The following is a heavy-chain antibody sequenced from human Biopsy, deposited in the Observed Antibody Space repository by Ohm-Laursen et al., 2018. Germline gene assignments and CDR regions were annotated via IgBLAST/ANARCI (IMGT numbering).Heavy chain of an antibody. V-gene: IGHV3-11*01. CDR1: GFSFSDYH. Sequence: SLRRSCAASGFSFSDYHMRWIRQAPGRGLEWVSYISGGGTIYYGDSMKGRVTISRDNAKNSLYLQMHSLRAEDTAVYYCARDTRWSPYSMDVWGQGTTVFVSS. D-gene: IGHD4-23*01. J-gene: IGHJ6*02. CDR3: ARDTRWSPYSMDV. CDR2: ISGGGTI.